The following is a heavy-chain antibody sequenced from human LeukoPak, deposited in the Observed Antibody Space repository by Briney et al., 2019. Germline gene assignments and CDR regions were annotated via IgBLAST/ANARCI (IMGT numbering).Heavy chain of an antibody. CDR2: ISSSSSYI. V-gene: IGHV3-21*01. D-gene: IGHD6-19*01. CDR3: ARVSHTNPLQWLVTGGLHWFDP. J-gene: IGHJ5*02. Sequence: PGGSLRLSCAASGFTFSSYNMNWVRQAPGKGLEWVSSISSSSSYIYYADSVKGRFTISRDNAKNSLYLQMNSLRAEDTAVYYCARVSHTNPLQWLVTGGLHWFDPWGQGTLVTVSS. CDR1: GFTFSSYN.